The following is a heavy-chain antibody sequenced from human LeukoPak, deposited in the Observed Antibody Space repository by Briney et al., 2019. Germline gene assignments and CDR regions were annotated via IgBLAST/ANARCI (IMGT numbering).Heavy chain of an antibody. CDR1: GGSISSYY. J-gene: IGHJ4*01. D-gene: IGHD1-26*01. CDR3: ARDSGSYFGFDY. CDR2: IYYSGST. Sequence: PSETLSLTCTVSGGSISSYYWSWIRQPPGKGLEWIGYIYYSGSTNYNPSLKSRVTISVDTSKNQFSLKLISVTAADTAVYFFARDSGSYFGFDYWGQGTLVTVSS. V-gene: IGHV4-59*01.